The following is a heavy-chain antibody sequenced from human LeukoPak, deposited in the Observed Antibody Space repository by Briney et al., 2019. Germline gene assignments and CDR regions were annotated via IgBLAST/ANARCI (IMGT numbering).Heavy chain of an antibody. CDR3: ATDPYSGGRLGEFDF. CDR2: YDPEDGET. CDR1: GYTLSELS. Sequence: ASVKVSCKVSGYTLSELSIHWVRQAPGKGLEWMGGYDPEDGETFSARKFQGRVTMTEDTSTDTAHMELSSLRSEDTAVYYCATDPYSGGRLGEFDFWGQGTLVTVSP. V-gene: IGHV1-24*01. D-gene: IGHD1-26*01. J-gene: IGHJ4*02.